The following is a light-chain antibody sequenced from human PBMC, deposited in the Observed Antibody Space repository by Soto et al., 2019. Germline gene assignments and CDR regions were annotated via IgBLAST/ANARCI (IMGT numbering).Light chain of an antibody. CDR3: QQSYSALIT. Sequence: DIQMTQSPSSLSASVGDRVTITCRASQTISKYLNWFQQKPGKAPKLLIYEASSLQSGVPSRFSGSGSGTDFSLTISSLQPEDFATYYCQQSYSALITFGPGTKVDIK. V-gene: IGKV1-39*01. CDR1: QTISKY. CDR2: EAS. J-gene: IGKJ3*01.